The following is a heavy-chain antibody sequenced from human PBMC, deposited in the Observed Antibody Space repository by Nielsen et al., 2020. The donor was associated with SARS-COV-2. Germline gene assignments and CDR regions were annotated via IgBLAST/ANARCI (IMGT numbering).Heavy chain of an antibody. CDR1: GFTFSSYG. V-gene: IGHV3-33*01. J-gene: IGHJ4*02. D-gene: IGHD6-13*01. Sequence: GGSLRLSCAASGFTFSSYGMHWVRQAPGKGLEWVAVIWYDGSNKYYADSVKGRFTISRDNSKNTLYLQMNSLRAEDTAVHYCARDRQSQQLGLFDYWGQGTLVTVSS. CDR2: IWYDGSNK. CDR3: ARDRQSQQLGLFDY.